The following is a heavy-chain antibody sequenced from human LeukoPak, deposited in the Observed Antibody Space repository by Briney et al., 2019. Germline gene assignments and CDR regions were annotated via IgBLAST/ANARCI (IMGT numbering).Heavy chain of an antibody. D-gene: IGHD2-2*01. V-gene: IGHV4-30-4*08. CDR1: GGSISSGDYY. Sequence: PSETLSLTCTVAGGSISSGDYYWSWIRQPPGKGLEWIGYIYYSGSTYYNPSLKSRVTISVDTSKNQFSLKLSSVTAADTAVYYRARVVPAAYWFDPWGQGTLVTVSS. CDR3: ARVVPAAYWFDP. CDR2: IYYSGST. J-gene: IGHJ5*02.